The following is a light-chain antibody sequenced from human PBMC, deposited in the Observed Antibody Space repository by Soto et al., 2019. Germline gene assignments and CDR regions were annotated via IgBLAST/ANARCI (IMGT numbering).Light chain of an antibody. CDR2: RVS. CDR3: MQYTLLLS. Sequence: VLTQTPLSSPVTIGQPASISCRSSQSLVHSDGNTYLSWLQQRPGQPPRVLIYRVSNRFSGVSDRFSGSGAGTDFTLRISRVEAEDVGIYYCMQYTLLLSFGGGTKVEIK. V-gene: IGKV2-24*01. CDR1: QSLVHSDGNTY. J-gene: IGKJ4*01.